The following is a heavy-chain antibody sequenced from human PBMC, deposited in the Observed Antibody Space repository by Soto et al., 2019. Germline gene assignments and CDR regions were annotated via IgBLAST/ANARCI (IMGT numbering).Heavy chain of an antibody. CDR2: IIPRFGTT. Sequence: SSVKVSCKASGDTFSRYTVNWVRQAPRQGLEWMGGIIPRFGTTNYAPTLQGRVTITADESTNSVYMELSSLRSEDTALYYCGRGRGFYNCGRPHPVLWGQGTQLT. J-gene: IGHJ4*02. D-gene: IGHD1-1*01. CDR1: GDTFSRYT. V-gene: IGHV1-69*13. CDR3: GRGRGFYNCGRPHPVL.